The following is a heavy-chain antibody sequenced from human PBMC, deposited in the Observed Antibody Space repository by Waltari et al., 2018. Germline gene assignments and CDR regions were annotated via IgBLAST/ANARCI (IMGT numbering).Heavy chain of an antibody. CDR3: ARVFGCRSTSYYSNCFDP. J-gene: IGHJ5*02. CDR2: IKSSEST. V-gene: IGHV4-34*01. D-gene: IGHD2-2*01. Sequence: QVQLQQWGAGLLKPSETLSLTCAVYGGSFSGYYWSWIRQPPGKGLEWIGEIKSSESTNYNPSLKTRVTKSVNTYNNQYSRTMSSAAAADTAVYYCARVFGCRSTSYYSNCFDPWGKGTTVTVSS. CDR1: GGSFSGYY.